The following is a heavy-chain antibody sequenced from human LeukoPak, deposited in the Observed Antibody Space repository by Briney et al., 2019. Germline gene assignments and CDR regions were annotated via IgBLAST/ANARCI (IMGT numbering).Heavy chain of an antibody. CDR3: AKAGYPNSVSGYNQLIDY. D-gene: IGHD3-22*01. CDR1: GFTFNTYT. CDR2: ISGSSGII. V-gene: IGHV3-48*01. Sequence: PGGSLRLSCAASGFTFNTYTMNWVRQAPGKGLEWVSYISGSSGIIDYADSVRGRFTISRDNAKNSLYLQMNSLRAEDTAVYYCAKAGYPNSVSGYNQLIDYWGQGTLVTVSS. J-gene: IGHJ4*02.